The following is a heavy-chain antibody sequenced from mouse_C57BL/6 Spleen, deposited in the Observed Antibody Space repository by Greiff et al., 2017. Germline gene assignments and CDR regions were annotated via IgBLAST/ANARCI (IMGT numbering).Heavy chain of an antibody. D-gene: IGHD3-1*01. CDR1: GYTFTSYW. Sequence: QVQLQQPGAELVKPGASVKLSCKASGYTFTSYWMQWVKQRPGQGLEWIGEIDPSDSYTNYNQKFKGKATLTVDTSSSTAYMQLSSLTSEDSAVYYCARTARVPLACWGQGTLVTVSA. J-gene: IGHJ3*01. CDR2: IDPSDSYT. CDR3: ARTARVPLAC. V-gene: IGHV1-50*01.